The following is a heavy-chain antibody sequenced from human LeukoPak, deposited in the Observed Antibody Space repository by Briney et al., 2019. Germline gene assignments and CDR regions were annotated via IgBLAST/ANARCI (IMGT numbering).Heavy chain of an antibody. CDR2: IYYSGST. V-gene: IGHV4-59*01. D-gene: IGHD4-17*01. J-gene: IGHJ4*02. CDR1: GGSISSYY. Sequence: NPSETLSLTCTVSGGSISSYYWSWIRQPPGKGLEWIGYIYYSGSTNYNPSLKSRVTISVDTSKNQFSLKLSSVTAADTAVYYCARVSPNTVTTLQYFDYWGQGTLVTVSS. CDR3: ARVSPNTVTTLQYFDY.